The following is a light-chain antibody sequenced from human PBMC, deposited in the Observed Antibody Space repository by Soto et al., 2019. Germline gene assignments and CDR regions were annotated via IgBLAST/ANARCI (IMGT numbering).Light chain of an antibody. CDR2: EGS. CDR3: CSYAGSRTLYV. V-gene: IGLV2-23*01. CDR1: SSDVGSYNL. Sequence: QSVLNQPAAVSGSPGHSITISCTGTSSDVGSYNLVSWYQQHPGKAPKLMIYEGSKRPSGVSNRFSGSKSGNTASLTISGLQAEDVADYYCCSYAGSRTLYVFGTGTKVTVL. J-gene: IGLJ1*01.